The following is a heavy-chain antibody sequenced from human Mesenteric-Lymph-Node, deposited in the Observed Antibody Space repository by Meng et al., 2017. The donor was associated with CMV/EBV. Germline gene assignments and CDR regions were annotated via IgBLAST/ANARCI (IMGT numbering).Heavy chain of an antibody. CDR1: FDDYA. D-gene: IGHD2-15*01. Sequence: FDDYAMSWVRQAPGKGLEWISGINWRGDSTGYADSVKGRFIISRDNAKNSLYLEMNSLRADDTALYYCARDTGEGSFVVVAADGFDYWGQGTLVTVSS. CDR3: ARDTGEGSFVVVAADGFDY. CDR2: INWRGDST. V-gene: IGHV3-20*03. J-gene: IGHJ4*02.